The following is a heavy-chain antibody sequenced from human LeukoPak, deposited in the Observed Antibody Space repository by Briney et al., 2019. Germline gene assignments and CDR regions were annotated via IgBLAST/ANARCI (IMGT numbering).Heavy chain of an antibody. D-gene: IGHD3-3*01. CDR2: IRYDGSNK. V-gene: IGHV3-30*02. Sequence: GGSLRLSCAASGFTFSSYGMHWVRQAPGKGLEWVAFIRYDGSNKYYADSVKGRFTISRDNSKNTLYLQMNSLRAEDTAVYYCAKDQSAGVRFLEWLLYRSLDYWGQGTLVTVSP. J-gene: IGHJ4*02. CDR3: AKDQSAGVRFLEWLLYRSLDY. CDR1: GFTFSSYG.